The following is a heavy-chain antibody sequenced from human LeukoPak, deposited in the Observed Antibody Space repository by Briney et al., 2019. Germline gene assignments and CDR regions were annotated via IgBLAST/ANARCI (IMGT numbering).Heavy chain of an antibody. D-gene: IGHD3-9*01. CDR3: ARENYDILTDQSYGMDV. V-gene: IGHV4-30-2*01. CDR2: IYHSGST. CDR1: GGSISSGGYS. J-gene: IGHJ6*02. Sequence: PSQTLSLTCAVSGGSISSGGYSWSWIRQPPGKGREWIGYIYHSGSTYYNPSLKSRVTISVDTSKNQFSLKLSSVTAADTAVYYCARENYDILTDQSYGMDVWGQGTTVTVSS.